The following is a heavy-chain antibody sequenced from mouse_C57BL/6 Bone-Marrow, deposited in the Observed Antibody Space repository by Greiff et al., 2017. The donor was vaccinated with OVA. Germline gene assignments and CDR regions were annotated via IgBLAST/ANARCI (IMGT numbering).Heavy chain of an antibody. J-gene: IGHJ3*01. CDR1: GYTFTDYY. D-gene: IGHD1-1*01. V-gene: IGHV1-19*01. CDR3: ARGYYGSSPAWFAY. CDR2: INPYNGGT. Sequence: VQLKESGPVLVKPGASVKMSCKASGYTFTDYYMNWVKQSHGKSLEWIGVINPYNGGTSYNQKFKGKATLTVDKSSSTAYMELNSLTSEDSAVYYCARGYYGSSPAWFAYWGQGTLVTVSA.